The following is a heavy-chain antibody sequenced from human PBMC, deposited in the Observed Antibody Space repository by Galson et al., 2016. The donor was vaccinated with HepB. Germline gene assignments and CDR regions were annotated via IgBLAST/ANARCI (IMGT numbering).Heavy chain of an antibody. CDR3: VRGAHLSSYYGLDV. D-gene: IGHD3-16*01. CDR1: GFTFGDYS. CDR2: IGLILSGGTT. J-gene: IGHJ6*02. Sequence: SLRLSCATSGFTFGDYSMTWFRQAPGKGLEWVGLIGLILSGGTTEYAPPVKGRFTIARDDSKSVTSLQMNSLNTDDTAVYYCVRGAHLSSYYGLDVWGQGTTVTVSS. V-gene: IGHV3-49*03.